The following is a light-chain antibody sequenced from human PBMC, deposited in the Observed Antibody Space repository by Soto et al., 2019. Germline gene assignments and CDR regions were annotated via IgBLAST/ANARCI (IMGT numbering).Light chain of an antibody. J-gene: IGLJ2*01. V-gene: IGLV1-40*01. CDR1: SSNIGAGYD. CDR3: QSYDSSLSGL. CDR2: GNS. Sequence: QLVLTQPPSVSGAPGQRVTISCTGSSSNIGAGYDVHWYQQLPGTAPKLLIYGNSNRPSGVPDRFSGSKSGTSASLAITGLQAEDEADYYCQSYDSSLSGLFGGGTKLTVL.